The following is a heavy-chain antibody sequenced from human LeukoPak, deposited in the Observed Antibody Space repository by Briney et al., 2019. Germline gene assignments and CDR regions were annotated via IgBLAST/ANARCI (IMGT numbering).Heavy chain of an antibody. CDR1: GFTFSSYS. CDR2: ISSSSSYI. CDR3: ARDRASGIAVAGTFWFDP. Sequence: GGSLRLSCAASGFTFSSYSMNWVRQAPGKGLEWVSSISSSSSYIYYADSVKGRFTISRNNAKNSLYLQMNSLRAEDTAVYYCARDRASGIAVAGTFWFDPWGQGTLVTVSS. V-gene: IGHV3-21*01. J-gene: IGHJ5*02. D-gene: IGHD6-19*01.